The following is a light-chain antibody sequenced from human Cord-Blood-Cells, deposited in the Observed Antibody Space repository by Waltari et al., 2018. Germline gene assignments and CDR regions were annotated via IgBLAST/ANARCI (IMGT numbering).Light chain of an antibody. CDR1: QSISSY. V-gene: IGKV1-39*01. J-gene: IGKJ1*01. Sequence: DIQMTQSPSSLSASVGDCVPITCRASQSISSYLNWYQQKPGKAPKPLIYAASSLQSGVPSRFSGSGSGTDFTLTISRLQPEDFATYYCQQSYSTLRTFGQGTKVEIK. CDR3: QQSYSTLRT. CDR2: AAS.